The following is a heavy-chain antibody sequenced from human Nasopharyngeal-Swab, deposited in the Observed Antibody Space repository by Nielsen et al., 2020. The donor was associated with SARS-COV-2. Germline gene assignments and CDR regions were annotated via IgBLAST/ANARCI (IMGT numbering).Heavy chain of an antibody. CDR2: ISAYNGNT. CDR1: GYTFTSYY. D-gene: IGHD2-2*01. J-gene: IGHJ4*02. CDR3: ARDQLLGYYFDY. V-gene: IGHV1-18*04. Sequence: ASVKVSCKASGYTFTSYYMHWVRQAPGQGLEWMGWISAYNGNTNYAQKLQGRVTMTTDTSTSTAYMELRSLRSDDTAVYYCARDQLLGYYFDYWGQGALVTVSS.